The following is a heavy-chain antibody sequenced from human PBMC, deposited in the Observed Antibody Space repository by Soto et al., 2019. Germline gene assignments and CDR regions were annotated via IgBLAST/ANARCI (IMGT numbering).Heavy chain of an antibody. Sequence: FLTCAVSGGSFSGFYWSWIRYPPGKGMEWIGEINHSGSTNYNPSLKSRVTISVDTSKNQFSLKLSSVTAADTAVYYCARSNNYGYYYMDVWGKGTTVTVSS. J-gene: IGHJ6*03. CDR3: ARSNNYGYYYMDV. CDR2: INHSGST. CDR1: GGSFSGFY. V-gene: IGHV4-34*01.